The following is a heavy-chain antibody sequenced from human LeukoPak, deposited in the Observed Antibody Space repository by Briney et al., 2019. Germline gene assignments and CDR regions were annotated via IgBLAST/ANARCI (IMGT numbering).Heavy chain of an antibody. V-gene: IGHV1-18*04. Sequence: GASVKVSCKASGYTFTGYYMHWVRQAPGQGLEWMGWIDTYNGNTSYAQKVQGRVTMTTDTSTSTAYMELRSLRSDDTAVYYCARLFYYDTSGYEGYFDDWGQGTLVTVSS. CDR2: IDTYNGNT. D-gene: IGHD3-22*01. J-gene: IGHJ4*02. CDR1: GYTFTGYY. CDR3: ARLFYYDTSGYEGYFDD.